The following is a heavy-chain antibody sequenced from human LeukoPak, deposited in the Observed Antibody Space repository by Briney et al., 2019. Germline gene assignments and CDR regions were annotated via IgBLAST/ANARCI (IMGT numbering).Heavy chain of an antibody. D-gene: IGHD2-15*01. J-gene: IGHJ6*03. V-gene: IGHV5-51*01. Sequence: GESLKISCKGSGYSFTSYRIGWVRQMPGKGLEWMGIIYPGDSDTRYSPSFQGQVTISADKSISTAYLQWSSLKASDTAMYYCARHRYCSGGSCYSDYYYYMDVWGKGTTVTVSS. CDR1: GYSFTSYR. CDR3: ARHRYCSGGSCYSDYYYYMDV. CDR2: IYPGDSDT.